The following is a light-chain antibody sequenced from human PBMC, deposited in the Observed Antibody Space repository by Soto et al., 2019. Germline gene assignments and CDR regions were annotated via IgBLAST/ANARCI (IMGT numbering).Light chain of an antibody. Sequence: DIQMTQSPSSLFASVGDRVTITCRASQSISTYLNWYQQRPGKAPRLLIYAASSLQSGDPSRFSGRGSGTDFTLTISRLQPEDFATYYCQRSYRSISFGQGTRLEMK. CDR3: QRSYRSIS. CDR1: QSISTY. V-gene: IGKV1-39*01. J-gene: IGKJ5*01. CDR2: AAS.